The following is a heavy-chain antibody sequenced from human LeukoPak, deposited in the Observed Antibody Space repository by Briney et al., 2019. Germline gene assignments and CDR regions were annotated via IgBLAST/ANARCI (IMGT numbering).Heavy chain of an antibody. Sequence: SETLSLTCGVYGGSFSGYYWSWIRQPPGKGLEWIGEINHSGSTNYNPSLKSRVTISVDTSKNQFSLKLSSVTAADTAVYYCASSGYYSYFDYWGQGTLVTVSS. V-gene: IGHV4-34*01. J-gene: IGHJ4*02. CDR2: INHSGST. D-gene: IGHD3-22*01. CDR1: GGSFSGYY. CDR3: ASSGYYSYFDY.